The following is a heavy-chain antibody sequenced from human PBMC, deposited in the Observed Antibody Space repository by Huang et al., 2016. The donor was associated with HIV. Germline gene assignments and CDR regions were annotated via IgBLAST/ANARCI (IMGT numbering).Heavy chain of an antibody. CDR1: GGFFNNYA. Sequence: QVQLVQSGAEVKRPGSSVTVSCKASGGFFNNYALSWVRQAPGQGPEWVGGSIPGFETPNYAEKFAGRVTISADVSTSTSYMELRRLTSEDTAVYYCARGEDLIWGSRRFLTHQYYYYFYMGVWGEGTTVTVSS. V-gene: IGHV1-69*13. D-gene: IGHD3-16*01. CDR3: ARGEDLIWGSRRFLTHQYYYYFYMGV. J-gene: IGHJ6*03. CDR2: SIPGFETP.